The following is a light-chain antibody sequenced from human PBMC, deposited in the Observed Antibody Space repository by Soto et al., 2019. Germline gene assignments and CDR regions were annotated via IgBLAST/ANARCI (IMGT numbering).Light chain of an antibody. Sequence: EIVLTQSPATLSLSPGERATLSCRASQSVSYYLAWYQQKPGQPPRLLIYDASTRATGVPARFSGSGSGTDFTLTIISLEPDDFAVYFCQQRHHWVRTFGQGTTLDI. CDR3: QQRHHWVRT. CDR1: QSVSYY. J-gene: IGKJ2*01. CDR2: DAS. V-gene: IGKV3-11*01.